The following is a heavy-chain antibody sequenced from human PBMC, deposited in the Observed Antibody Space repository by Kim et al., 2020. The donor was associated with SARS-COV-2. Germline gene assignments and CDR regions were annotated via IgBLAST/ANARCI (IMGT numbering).Heavy chain of an antibody. Sequence: DSVEGRFTISRDNSKNALYLQMNSLSAEDTAVYYGAGAMVRGVIITGGMDVWGQGTTVTVYS. CDR3: AGAMVRGVIITGGMDV. V-gene: IGHV3-53*01. J-gene: IGHJ6*02. D-gene: IGHD3-10*01.